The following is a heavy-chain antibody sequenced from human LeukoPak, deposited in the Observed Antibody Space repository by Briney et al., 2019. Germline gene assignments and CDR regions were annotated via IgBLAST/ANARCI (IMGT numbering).Heavy chain of an antibody. CDR2: IRYDGSNK. Sequence: GGSLRLSCAASGFTFSSYGMHWVRQAPGKGLEWVAFIRYDGSNKYYADSVKGRFTISRDNSKNTLYLQMNSLRAEDTAVYYCARDDCSSTSCYFGFDYWGQGTLVTVSS. V-gene: IGHV3-30*02. D-gene: IGHD2-2*01. J-gene: IGHJ4*02. CDR1: GFTFSSYG. CDR3: ARDDCSSTSCYFGFDY.